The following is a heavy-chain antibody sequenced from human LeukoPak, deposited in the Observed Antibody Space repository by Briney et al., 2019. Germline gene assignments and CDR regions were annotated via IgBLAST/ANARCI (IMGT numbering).Heavy chain of an antibody. D-gene: IGHD2-8*01. CDR3: ARARRYCSNGICSYYYMDV. V-gene: IGHV4-61*02. CDR1: GGSISSDDYY. Sequence: PSQTLSLTCTVSGGSISSDDYYWNWIRQPGGKELEWIGRIYTSGSTNYNPSLKSRVTISIDTSKNQSSLKLSSVTAADTAVYYCARARRYCSNGICSYYYMDVWGKGTTVTVSS. J-gene: IGHJ6*03. CDR2: IYTSGST.